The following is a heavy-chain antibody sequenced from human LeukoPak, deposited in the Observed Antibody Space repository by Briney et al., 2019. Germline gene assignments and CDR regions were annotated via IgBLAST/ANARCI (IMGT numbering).Heavy chain of an antibody. V-gene: IGHV5-51*01. D-gene: IGHD6-19*01. J-gene: IGHJ5*02. CDR1: GYSFTSYW. Sequence: GESLKISCKGSGYSFTSYWIGWVRQMPGKGLEWMGIIYPGDSDTRYSPSFQGQVTISADKSISTAYLQWSSLKASDTAMYYCARIAVAGKGIDWWFDPWGQGTLVTVSS. CDR3: ARIAVAGKGIDWWFDP. CDR2: IYPGDSDT.